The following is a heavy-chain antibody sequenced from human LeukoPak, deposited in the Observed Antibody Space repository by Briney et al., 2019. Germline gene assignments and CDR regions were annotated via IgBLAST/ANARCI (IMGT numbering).Heavy chain of an antibody. CDR1: GDSTSSDRYY. CDR2: IYYSGST. J-gene: IGHJ4*02. CDR3: ASTPDDY. Sequence: SETLSLTCTISGDSTSSDRYYGGWVRQPPGKGLEWIGNIYYSGSTNYNPSLKSRVTISVDKSKNQFSLKLSSVTAADTAVHYCASTPDDYWGQGTLVTVSS. V-gene: IGHV4-39*07.